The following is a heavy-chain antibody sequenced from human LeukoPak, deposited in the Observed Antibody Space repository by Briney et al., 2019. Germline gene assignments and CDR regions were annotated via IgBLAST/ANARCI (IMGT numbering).Heavy chain of an antibody. D-gene: IGHD6-13*01. CDR2: ISYSGST. CDR3: ARQGHSISWLFDY. CDR1: GGSISSSSNY. V-gene: IGHV4-39*01. J-gene: IGHJ4*02. Sequence: SETLSLTCIVSGGSISSSSNYWGWIRQPPGKGVEWIGRISYSGSTYYNPSLKSRVTISVDTSKNEFSLKLSSVTATDTAIYYCARQGHSISWLFDYWGQGTLVTVSS.